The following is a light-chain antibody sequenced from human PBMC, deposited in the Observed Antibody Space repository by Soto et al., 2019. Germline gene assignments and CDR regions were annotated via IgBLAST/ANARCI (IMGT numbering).Light chain of an antibody. CDR2: QAS. CDR3: QQRSDWTRT. Sequence: EIVLTQSPVTLSLSPGERATLSCRASQSIGTYLAWYQQKPDQAPRLLIYQASNRATGIPARFSGSGSGTDFTLTISSLEPEDFAVYYCQQRSDWTRTFGQGTKVEVK. CDR1: QSIGTY. V-gene: IGKV3-11*01. J-gene: IGKJ1*01.